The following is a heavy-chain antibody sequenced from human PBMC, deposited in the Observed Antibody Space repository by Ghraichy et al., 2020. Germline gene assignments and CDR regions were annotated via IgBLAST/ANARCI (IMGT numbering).Heavy chain of an antibody. Sequence: GGSLRLSCAASGFTFSSYAMHWVRQAPGKGLEWVAVISYDGSNKYYADSVKGRFTISRDNSKNTLYLQINSLRAEDTAVYYCARDDPSRGSYLAYAFDIWGQGTMVTVSS. D-gene: IGHD1-26*01. CDR2: ISYDGSNK. CDR1: GFTFSSYA. J-gene: IGHJ3*02. V-gene: IGHV3-30*04. CDR3: ARDDPSRGSYLAYAFDI.